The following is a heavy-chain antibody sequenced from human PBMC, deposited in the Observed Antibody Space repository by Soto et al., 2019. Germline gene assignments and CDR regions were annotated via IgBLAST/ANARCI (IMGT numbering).Heavy chain of an antibody. CDR2: ISGSGGTT. Sequence: EVQLLESGGGLVQPGGSLRLSCAASGFTFSTYAMSWVRQAPGKGPEWVSAISGSGGTTYYADSVKGRFTLSRDNSKDTLYLQMNSLRAEDTALYFCAKHLSGSDLFDNRGQGTQVTVSS. CDR3: AKHLSGSDLFDN. CDR1: GFTFSTYA. V-gene: IGHV3-23*01. J-gene: IGHJ4*02. D-gene: IGHD1-26*01.